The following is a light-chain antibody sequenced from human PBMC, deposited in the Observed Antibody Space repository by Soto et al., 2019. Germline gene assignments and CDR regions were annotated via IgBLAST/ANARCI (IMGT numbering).Light chain of an antibody. CDR3: QKYDTAPQT. V-gene: IGKV1-27*01. J-gene: IGKJ1*01. CDR1: QGIIDY. CDR2: AAS. Sequence: DIQMTQSPSPLSASVGDTVTITCRASQGIIDYLAWYQQRPGKVPKLLIYAASTLQTGVPSRFSGSGAGTDFTLTISSLQPKDVGSYYCQKYDTAPQTFGQGTRVEIK.